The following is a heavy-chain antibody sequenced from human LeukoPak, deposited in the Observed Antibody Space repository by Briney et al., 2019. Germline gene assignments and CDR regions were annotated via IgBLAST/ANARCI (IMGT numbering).Heavy chain of an antibody. CDR2: MDPTGSQK. J-gene: IGHJ6*03. CDR3: ARDSDDFWSGYPHMDV. V-gene: IGHV3-7*01. D-gene: IGHD3-3*01. Sequence: PGGSLRLSCADSQFTFNGSWMNWVRQAPGKGLEWVANMDPTGSQKRYVDSVKGRFTISRDNAKNSLYLQMNSLRAEDTAVYYCARDSDDFWSGYPHMDVWGKGTTVTVSS. CDR1: QFTFNGSW.